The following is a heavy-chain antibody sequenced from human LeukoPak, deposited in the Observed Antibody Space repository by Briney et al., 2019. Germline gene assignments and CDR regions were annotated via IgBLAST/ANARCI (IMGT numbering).Heavy chain of an antibody. V-gene: IGHV3-21*01. CDR2: ISSSSSYI. CDR3: VRCSGGTCYSKGSVNAFDL. D-gene: IGHD2-15*01. Sequence: GGSLRLSCAASGFTFSTYSMNWVRQAPGKRLEWVSSISSSSSYIYYADSVKGRFTISRDNAKNSLYLQMNSLRAEDTAVYYCVRCSGGTCYSKGSVNAFDLWGQGTMVTVSS. J-gene: IGHJ3*01. CDR1: GFTFSTYS.